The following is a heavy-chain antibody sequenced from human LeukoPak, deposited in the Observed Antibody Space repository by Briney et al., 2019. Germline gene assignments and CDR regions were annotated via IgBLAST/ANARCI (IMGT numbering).Heavy chain of an antibody. CDR3: ARLGYCSGGNCFRYYFDY. V-gene: IGHV4-39*01. CDR2: IYYSGST. CDR1: GGSISSSSYY. Sequence: KPSETLSLTCTVSGGSISSSSYYWGWIRQPPGKELEWIGSIYYSGSTYYNPSLKSRVTISVDKNQFSLKLSSVTAADTAVYYCARLGYCSGGNCFRYYFDYWGQGILVTVSS. J-gene: IGHJ4*02. D-gene: IGHD2-15*01.